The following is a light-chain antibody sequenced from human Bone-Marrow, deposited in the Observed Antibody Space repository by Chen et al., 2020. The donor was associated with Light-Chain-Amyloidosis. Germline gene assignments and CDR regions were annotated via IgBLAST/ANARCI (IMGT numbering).Light chain of an antibody. V-gene: IGKV3-15*01. CDR2: GAS. CDR1: QNDNNN. CDR3: QQFDKGPRT. Sequence: EIVLTHSPATMSVSPVERAILSCRASQNDNNNLAWYQQKPGQAPSLLIYGASTRATGIPARFSGAGSGTEFTLTISSMQSEDFAIYYCQQFDKGPRTFGQGTKVEIK. J-gene: IGKJ1*01.